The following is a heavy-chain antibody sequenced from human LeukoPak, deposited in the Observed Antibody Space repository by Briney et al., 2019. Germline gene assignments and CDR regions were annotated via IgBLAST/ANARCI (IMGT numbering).Heavy chain of an antibody. D-gene: IGHD3-10*01. Sequence: GASVTVSCKASGYTFTSYGISWVRQAPGQGLEWMGWISAYNGNTNYAQKLQGRVTITADESTSTAYMELSSLRSEDTAVYYCARDTGPYNWFDPWGQGTLVTVSS. V-gene: IGHV1-18*01. J-gene: IGHJ5*02. CDR2: ISAYNGNT. CDR3: ARDTGPYNWFDP. CDR1: GYTFTSYG.